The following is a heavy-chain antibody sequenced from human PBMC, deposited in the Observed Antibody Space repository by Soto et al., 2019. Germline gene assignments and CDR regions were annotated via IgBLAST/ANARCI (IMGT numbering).Heavy chain of an antibody. Sequence: GGSLRLSCAASGFTFSNYWMSWVRQAPGKGLEWVANIKQDGSESNYADSVKGRFTISRDNAENSLYLQMTSLRAEDTAVYYCASARHIGPWGQGTLVTVSA. CDR2: IKQDGSES. D-gene: IGHD2-21*01. J-gene: IGHJ5*02. CDR3: ASARHIGP. CDR1: GFTFSNYW. V-gene: IGHV3-7*01.